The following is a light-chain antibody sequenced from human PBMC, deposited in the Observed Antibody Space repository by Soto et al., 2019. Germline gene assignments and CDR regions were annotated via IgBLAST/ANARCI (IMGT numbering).Light chain of an antibody. V-gene: IGKV3-15*01. CDR1: QSVNTN. J-gene: IGKJ5*01. Sequence: EIVLTQSPATLSLSPGERATLSCRSSQSVNTNLAWYQQKPGQAPRLLIYGASNRATGIPARFSGSGSGTEFALTISSLQSEDFAVYYCQQYHYWPPITFGQGTRLEIK. CDR2: GAS. CDR3: QQYHYWPPIT.